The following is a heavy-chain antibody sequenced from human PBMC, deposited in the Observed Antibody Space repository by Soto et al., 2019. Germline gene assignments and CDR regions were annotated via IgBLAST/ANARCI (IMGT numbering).Heavy chain of an antibody. Sequence: PSETLSLTCTVSGASISGYYWSWIRQPPGKGLEWIGYIYYSGATNYNPSLKSRVTMSMDTSKNQFSLNLSSVTAADTAMYYCARLGVVPAAMTTTTLRYYYYYGMDVWGQGTTVTVSS. CDR2: IYYSGAT. D-gene: IGHD2-2*01. V-gene: IGHV4-59*01. CDR1: GASISGYY. J-gene: IGHJ6*02. CDR3: ARLGVVPAAMTTTTLRYYYYYGMDV.